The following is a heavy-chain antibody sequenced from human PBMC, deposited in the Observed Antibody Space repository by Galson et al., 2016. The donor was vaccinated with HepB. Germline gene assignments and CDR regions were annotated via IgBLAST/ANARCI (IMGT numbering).Heavy chain of an antibody. V-gene: IGHV3-7*03. CDR1: GFTFNSYW. D-gene: IGHD6-19*01. J-gene: IGHJ2*01. Sequence: SLRLSCAASGFTFNSYWMSWVRQAPGKGLEWVANIKQDGSEKYSVDSVKDRFTISRDNAKKSRYLQMNSLRAEDTAIYNCVRDSNGWFIHWDFDLWGRGTLVIVSS. CDR3: VRDSNGWFIHWDFDL. CDR2: IKQDGSEK.